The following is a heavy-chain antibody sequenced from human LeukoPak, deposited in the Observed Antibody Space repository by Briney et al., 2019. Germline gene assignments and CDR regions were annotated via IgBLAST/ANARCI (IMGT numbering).Heavy chain of an antibody. CDR3: AKDQEGIRYFDY. Sequence: PGGSLRLSCAASGFTISSYGMHWVRQAPGKGLEWVAVISYDGSNKYYADSVKGRFTISRDNSKNTLYLQMNSLRAEDTAVYYCAKDQEGIRYFDYWGQGTLVTVSS. V-gene: IGHV3-30*18. CDR1: GFTISSYG. D-gene: IGHD5-18*01. J-gene: IGHJ4*02. CDR2: ISYDGSNK.